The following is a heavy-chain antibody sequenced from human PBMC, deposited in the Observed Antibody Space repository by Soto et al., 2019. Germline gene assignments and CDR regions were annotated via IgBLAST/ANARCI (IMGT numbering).Heavy chain of an antibody. D-gene: IGHD6-13*01. CDR1: GYTFTSYY. CDR2: INPSGGST. CDR3: GRETYRSSWSWLDP. V-gene: IGHV1-46*03. J-gene: IGHJ5*02. Sequence: ASVKVSCKASGYTFTSYYMDWVRQAPGQGLEWMGVINPSGGSTSYAQKFQGRVIVTRDTSTSTVYMELSSLRSEDTAVYFCGRETYRSSWSWLDPWGQGTLVTVSS.